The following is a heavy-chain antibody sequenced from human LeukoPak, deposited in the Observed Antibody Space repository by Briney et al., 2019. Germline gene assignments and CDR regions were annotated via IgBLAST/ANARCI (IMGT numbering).Heavy chain of an antibody. J-gene: IGHJ3*02. D-gene: IGHD2/OR15-2a*01. V-gene: IGHV3-72*01. CDR3: TRDGGPRGNSAFDI. Sequence: GGSLRLSCAASGFTFSDYILDWVRQAPGKGLEWVGRIRRGSNSYTTEYAASVKGRFIISRDDSKNSLYLDMNSLKTEDTAVYHCTRDGGPRGNSAFDIWGQGTMVTVSS. CDR1: GFTFSDYI. CDR2: IRRGSNSYTT.